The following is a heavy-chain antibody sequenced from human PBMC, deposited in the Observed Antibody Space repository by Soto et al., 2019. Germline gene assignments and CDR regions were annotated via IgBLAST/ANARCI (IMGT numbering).Heavy chain of an antibody. J-gene: IGHJ6*02. Sequence: LRLSWAASGFTFISYSMNWVRQAPGNVLEWVSSISSSSSYIYYADSVKGRFTISRDNAKNSLYLQMNSLRAEDTAVYYCARGDYDFWSRPQTYGMDVLGQGTTVT. D-gene: IGHD3-3*01. CDR1: GFTFISYS. CDR3: ARGDYDFWSRPQTYGMDV. V-gene: IGHV3-21*01. CDR2: ISSSSSYI.